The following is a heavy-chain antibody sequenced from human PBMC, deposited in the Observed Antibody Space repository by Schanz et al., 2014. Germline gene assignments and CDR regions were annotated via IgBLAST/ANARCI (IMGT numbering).Heavy chain of an antibody. CDR3: GRGFSRSYIDF. Sequence: QVQLVQSGAEVKKPGASVKVSCKASGYTFTSHGISWVRQAPGQGLEWMGMINPSGGSTTYAQKFQGRVTMTRDTSTSTVYMELSSLRSEDTAVYYCGRGFSRSYIDFWGQGTLITVSS. V-gene: IGHV1-46*03. J-gene: IGHJ4*02. CDR1: GYTFTSHG. CDR2: INPSGGST. D-gene: IGHD6-6*01.